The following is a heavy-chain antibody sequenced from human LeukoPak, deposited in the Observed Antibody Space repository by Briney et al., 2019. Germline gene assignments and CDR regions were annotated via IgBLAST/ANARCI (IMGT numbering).Heavy chain of an antibody. D-gene: IGHD1-26*01. CDR1: GFTFSDYR. CDR2: INSDGTFT. Sequence: SGGSLRLSCAASGFTFSDYRMHWVRQAPGKGLVWVSRINSDGTFTTYADSVKGRFTISRDNAKNSLYLQMNSLRAEDTAVYYCARDGVDSGSSFDYWGQGTLVTVSS. CDR3: ARDGVDSGSSFDY. V-gene: IGHV3-74*01. J-gene: IGHJ4*02.